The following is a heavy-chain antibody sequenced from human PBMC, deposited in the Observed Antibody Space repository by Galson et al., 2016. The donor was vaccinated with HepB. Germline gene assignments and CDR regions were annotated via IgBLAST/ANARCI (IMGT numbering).Heavy chain of an antibody. CDR1: GFTFITSV. V-gene: IGHV3-23*01. D-gene: IGHD6-13*01. J-gene: IGHJ5*02. Sequence: SLRLSCAASGFTFITSVMSWVRQTPGKGLEWVSSFRGRANTQYADSVRGRFTASRDDSKGTLFLQMNSLTADDTAVYYCVQDRPYGTGWYGCSESWGQGTLVSVS. CDR2: FRGRANT. CDR3: VQDRPYGTGWYGCSES.